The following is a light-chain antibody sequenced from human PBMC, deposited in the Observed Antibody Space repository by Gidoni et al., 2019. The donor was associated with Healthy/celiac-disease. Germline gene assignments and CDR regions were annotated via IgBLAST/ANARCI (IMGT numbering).Light chain of an antibody. CDR3: QQRSNLLT. V-gene: IGKV3-11*01. Sequence: EIVLTQSPATLSLSPGEIATLSCRASQSVSSYLAWYQQKPGQAPRLLIYDASNRATGIPARFSGSGSGTDFTLTISSLEPEDFAVYYCQQRSNLLTFGGGTKVGIK. CDR2: DAS. J-gene: IGKJ4*01. CDR1: QSVSSY.